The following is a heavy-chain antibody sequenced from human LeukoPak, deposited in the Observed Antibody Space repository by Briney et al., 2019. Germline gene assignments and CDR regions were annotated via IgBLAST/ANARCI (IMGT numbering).Heavy chain of an antibody. J-gene: IGHJ4*02. D-gene: IGHD4-17*01. CDR1: GFNFRDSA. V-gene: IGHV3-30*04. CDR3: AADYGDYVSPSD. Sequence: GGSLRLSCAASGFNFRDSAMHWVRQPPGKGLEGVAVTSYDGTNKYYADSVKGRFTISRDNSKNTLYLQMNGLRLEDTGVYYCAADYGDYVSPSDWGQGTLVTVSS. CDR2: TSYDGTNK.